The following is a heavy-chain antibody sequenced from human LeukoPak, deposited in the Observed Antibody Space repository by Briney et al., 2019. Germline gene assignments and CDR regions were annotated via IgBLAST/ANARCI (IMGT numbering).Heavy chain of an antibody. CDR3: AKDLDTSGYRFYFRH. V-gene: IGHV3-43*01. J-gene: IGHJ1*01. CDR1: GFSFDEYT. D-gene: IGHD3-22*01. CDR2: ISWDGGSR. Sequence: GGSLRLSCADSGFSFDEYTLHWVRQAPGKGLEWVSLISWDGGSRDYADSVKGRFTISRDNSKNSLYLQMNSLRTEDTALYYCAKDLDTSGYRFYFRHWGQGTLVTVSS.